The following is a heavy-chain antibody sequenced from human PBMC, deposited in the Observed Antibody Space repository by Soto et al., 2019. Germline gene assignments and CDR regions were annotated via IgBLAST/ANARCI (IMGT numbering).Heavy chain of an antibody. CDR1: GFTFSGFA. CDR2: ITGSGGST. Sequence: EVQLLESGGGLAQPGGSLRLSCAASGFTFSGFAMSWVRQAPGKGLEWVSAITGSGGSTYHADSVKGRFTISRDNSKNTLYLEMNSLRADDTAVYDCAKGSSSSRPYYFDYWGQGTLATVSS. D-gene: IGHD6-6*01. J-gene: IGHJ4*02. CDR3: AKGSSSSRPYYFDY. V-gene: IGHV3-23*01.